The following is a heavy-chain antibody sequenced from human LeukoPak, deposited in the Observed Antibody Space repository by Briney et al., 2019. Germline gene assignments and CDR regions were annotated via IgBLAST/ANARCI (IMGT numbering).Heavy chain of an antibody. D-gene: IGHD5-12*01. J-gene: IGHJ4*02. CDR1: GFTFSSYG. Sequence: PGGSLRLSCAASGFTFSSYGMHWVRQAPGKGLEWVAFIRYDGSNKYYADSVKGRFTISRDNAKNSLYLQMNSLRAEDTAVYYCARRGTDIVTKTIFFDYWGQGTLVTVSS. CDR2: IRYDGSNK. V-gene: IGHV3-30*02. CDR3: ARRGTDIVTKTIFFDY.